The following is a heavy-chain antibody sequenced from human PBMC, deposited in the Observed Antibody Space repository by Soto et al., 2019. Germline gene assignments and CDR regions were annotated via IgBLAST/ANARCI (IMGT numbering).Heavy chain of an antibody. D-gene: IGHD2-15*01. J-gene: IGHJ4*02. CDR1: GGSISSGGYY. CDR2: IYYSGST. V-gene: IGHV4-31*03. CDR3: ARGPRGYCSGGSCSFDY. Sequence: QVQLQESGPGLVKPSQTLSLTCTVSGGSISSGGYYWSWIRQHPGKGLEWIGYIYYSGSTYYNPSLKSRVTISVDTSKNRFSLKLSSVTAADTAVYYCARGPRGYCSGGSCSFDYWGQGTLVTVSS.